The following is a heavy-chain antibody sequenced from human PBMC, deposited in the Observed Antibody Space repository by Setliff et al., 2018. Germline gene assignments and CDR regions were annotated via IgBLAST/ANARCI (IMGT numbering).Heavy chain of an antibody. J-gene: IGHJ6*02. V-gene: IGHV4-59*01. Sequence: PSETLSLTCTVSGGSISGYYWSWIRQPPGKSLEWIGYIYNSGSTTYNPSLKSRVTISEDSSKNQLSLRLLSVTAADTAVYYCVRDRTAYSYGLDVWGQGTTVTVSS. CDR2: IYNSGST. CDR3: VRDRTAYSYGLDV. CDR1: GGSISGYY. D-gene: IGHD5-18*01.